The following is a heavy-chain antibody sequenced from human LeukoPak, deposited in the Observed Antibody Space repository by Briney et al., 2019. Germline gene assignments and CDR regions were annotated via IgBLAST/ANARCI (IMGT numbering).Heavy chain of an antibody. CDR2: IYYSGST. CDR1: GGSISSSRYY. J-gene: IGHJ4*02. Sequence: SESLSLTCTVSGGSISSSRYYWGWIRQPPGRGLEWIGSIYYSGSTYYNPSLKSRVTISVDTSKNQFSLKLSSVTAADTAVYYCARDRGCSGGSCHDYWGQGTLVTVSS. CDR3: ARDRGCSGGSCHDY. D-gene: IGHD2-15*01. V-gene: IGHV4-39*07.